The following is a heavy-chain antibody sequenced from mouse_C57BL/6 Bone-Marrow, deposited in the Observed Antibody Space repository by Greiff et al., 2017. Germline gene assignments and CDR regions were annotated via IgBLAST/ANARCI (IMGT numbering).Heavy chain of an antibody. D-gene: IGHD1-1*01. CDR2: IRNKANNHAT. V-gene: IGHV6-6*01. CDR3: RYYGSSYHFDY. J-gene: IGHJ2*01. CDR1: GFTFSDAW. Sequence: EVKLMESGGGLVQPGGSMKLSCAASGFTFSDAWMDWVRQSPEKGLEWVAEIRNKANNHATYYAESVKGRFTISRDDSKSSVYLQMNSLRAEDTGIYYCRYYGSSYHFDYWGQGTTLTVSS.